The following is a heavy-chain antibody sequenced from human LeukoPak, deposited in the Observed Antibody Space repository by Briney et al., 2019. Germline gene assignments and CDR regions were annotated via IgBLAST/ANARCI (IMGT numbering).Heavy chain of an antibody. J-gene: IGHJ4*02. CDR2: IYTGTNT. CDR3: ARDGGAAAGY. V-gene: IGHV3-53*01. CDR1: GFTVSDNY. D-gene: IGHD6-13*01. Sequence: PGGSLRLSCAASGFTVSDNYMSWVRQPPGKGLEWVSFIYTGTNTYYADSVKGRFTISRDNSKNTLYLQMNSLRAEDTAVYYCARDGGAAAGYWGQGTLVTVSS.